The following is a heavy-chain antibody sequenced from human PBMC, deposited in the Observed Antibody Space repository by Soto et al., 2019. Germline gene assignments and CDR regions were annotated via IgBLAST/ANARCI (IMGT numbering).Heavy chain of an antibody. CDR3: ARGVSSSSGPADY. V-gene: IGHV4-31*03. CDR1: GGSISSGGYY. D-gene: IGHD6-13*01. Sequence: SETLSLTCTVSGGSISSGGYYWSWIRQHPGKGLEWIGYIYYSGSTYYNPSLKSRVTISVDTSKNQFSLKLSSVTAADTAVYYCARGVSSSSGPADYWGQGTLVTVSS. J-gene: IGHJ4*02. CDR2: IYYSGST.